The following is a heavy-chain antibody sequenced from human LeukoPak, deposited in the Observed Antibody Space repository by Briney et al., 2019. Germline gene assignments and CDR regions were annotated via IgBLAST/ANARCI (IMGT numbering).Heavy chain of an antibody. Sequence: PGGSLRRSCAASGFTFSSYERNWVRQAPGKGLEWVSYIRSSGSTIYYADSVKGRFTISRDNAKNSLYLQMNSLRAEDTAVYYCARDQTVDSRGYYYYYGMDVWGQGTTVTVSS. J-gene: IGHJ6*02. D-gene: IGHD5-12*01. CDR1: GFTFSSYE. CDR3: ARDQTVDSRGYYYYYGMDV. V-gene: IGHV3-48*03. CDR2: IRSSGSTI.